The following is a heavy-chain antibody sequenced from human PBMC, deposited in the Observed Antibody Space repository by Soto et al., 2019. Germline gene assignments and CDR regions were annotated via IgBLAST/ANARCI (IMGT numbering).Heavy chain of an antibody. CDR2: ISYDGSNK. Sequence: ESGGGVVQPGRSLRLSCAASGFTFSSYAMHWVRQAPGKGLEWVAVISYDGSNKYYADSVKGRFTISRDNSKNTLYLQMNSLRAEDTAVYYCARDKSIAALVNWFDPWGQGTLVTVSS. J-gene: IGHJ5*02. CDR1: GFTFSSYA. D-gene: IGHD6-6*01. CDR3: ARDKSIAALVNWFDP. V-gene: IGHV3-30-3*01.